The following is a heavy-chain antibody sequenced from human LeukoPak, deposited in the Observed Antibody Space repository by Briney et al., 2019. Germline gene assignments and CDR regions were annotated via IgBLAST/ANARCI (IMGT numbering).Heavy chain of an antibody. D-gene: IGHD1-26*01. J-gene: IGHJ4*02. CDR1: GYTFTSYG. CDR2: ISAYNGNT. V-gene: IGHV1-18*01. Sequence: ASVKVSCKASGYTFTSYGVSWVRQAPGQGLEWMGWISAYNGNTNYAQKLQGRVTMTTDTSTSTAYMELRSLRSDDTAVYYCARDLGSYYTGAYDYWGQGTLVTVSS. CDR3: ARDLGSYYTGAYDY.